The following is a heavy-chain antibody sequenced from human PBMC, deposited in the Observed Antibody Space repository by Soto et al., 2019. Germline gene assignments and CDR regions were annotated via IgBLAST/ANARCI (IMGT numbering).Heavy chain of an antibody. D-gene: IGHD3-10*01. CDR1: GFTFSSYG. V-gene: IGHV3-33*06. Sequence: GGSLRLSCAASGFTFSSYGMHWVRQAPVKGLAWVAVIWYDGRNKYYGDSVKGRFTIARDNSKNTLYLQMNSRRAEDTAVYYCAKEKDSYGSGNYYNMNYWGQGTLVTVSS. CDR2: IWYDGRNK. J-gene: IGHJ4*02. CDR3: AKEKDSYGSGNYYNMNY.